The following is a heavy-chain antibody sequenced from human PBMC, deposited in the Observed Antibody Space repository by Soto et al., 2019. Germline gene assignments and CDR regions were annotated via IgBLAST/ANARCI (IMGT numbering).Heavy chain of an antibody. CDR3: AKVWHNRSNYGDPILIDAFDI. D-gene: IGHD4-17*01. J-gene: IGHJ3*02. V-gene: IGHV3-23*01. CDR2: ISGSGGST. Sequence: GGSLRLSCAASGFTFSSYAMSWVRQAPGKGLEWVSAISGSGGSTYYADSVKGRFTISRDNSKNTLYLQMNSLRAEDTAVYYCAKVWHNRSNYGDPILIDAFDIWGQGTMVTVSS. CDR1: GFTFSSYA.